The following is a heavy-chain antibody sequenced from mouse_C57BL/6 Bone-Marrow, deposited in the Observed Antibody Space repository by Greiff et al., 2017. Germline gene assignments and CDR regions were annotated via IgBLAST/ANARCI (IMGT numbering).Heavy chain of an antibody. J-gene: IGHJ2*01. CDR3: ASYGSLVLFDY. D-gene: IGHD1-1*01. V-gene: IGHV1-64*01. Sequence: VQLQQPGPELVKPGPSVTLSCKASGYTFTSYWMHWLKRRPGQGLEWIGMFLPYSGSTNYNEKFKSKATLTVDKSSSTAYMQLSSLTSEDSAVDYCASYGSLVLFDYWGQGTTLTVSS. CDR2: FLPYSGST. CDR1: GYTFTSYW.